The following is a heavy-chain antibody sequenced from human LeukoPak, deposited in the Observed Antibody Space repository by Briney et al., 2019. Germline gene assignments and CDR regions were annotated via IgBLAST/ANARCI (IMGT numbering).Heavy chain of an antibody. CDR1: GGSISSRSYY. V-gene: IGHV4-39*07. CDR3: ASGELRYFDWLFRLDY. J-gene: IGHJ4*02. Sequence: SETLSLTCTVSGGSISSRSYYWGWIRQPPGKGLEWIGSIYYSGSTYYNPSLKSRVTISVDTSKNQFSLKLSSVTAADTAVYYCASGELRYFDWLFRLDYWGQGTLVTVSS. CDR2: IYYSGST. D-gene: IGHD3-9*01.